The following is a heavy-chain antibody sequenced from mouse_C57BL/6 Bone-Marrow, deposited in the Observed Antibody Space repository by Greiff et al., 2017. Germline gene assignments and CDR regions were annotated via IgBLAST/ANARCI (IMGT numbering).Heavy chain of an antibody. D-gene: IGHD1-1*01. V-gene: IGHV2-2*01. CDR1: GFSLTSSG. Sequence: QVQLQQSGPGLVQPSQSLSITCTVSGFSLTSSGVHWVRQSPGKGLEWLGVIWSGGSTDYNAAFISRLSISKDNSKSQVFFKMNSLQADDTAIYYCARRPYYGSSYWYFDVWGTGTTVTVSS. J-gene: IGHJ1*03. CDR3: ARRPYYGSSYWYFDV. CDR2: IWSGGST.